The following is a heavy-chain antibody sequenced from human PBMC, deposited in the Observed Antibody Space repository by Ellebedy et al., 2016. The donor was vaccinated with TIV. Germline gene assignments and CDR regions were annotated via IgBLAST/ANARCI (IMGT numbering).Heavy chain of an antibody. J-gene: IGHJ4*02. CDR1: GFTFSSYA. CDR2: ISGSGGST. CDR3: ARGPTGYSYGYFDY. Sequence: GESLKISXAASGFTFSSYAMSWVRQAPGKGLEWVSAISGSGGSTYYADSVKGRFTISRDNSKNTLYLQMNSLRSEDTAVYYCARGPTGYSYGYFDYWGQGTLVTVSS. D-gene: IGHD5-18*01. V-gene: IGHV3-23*01.